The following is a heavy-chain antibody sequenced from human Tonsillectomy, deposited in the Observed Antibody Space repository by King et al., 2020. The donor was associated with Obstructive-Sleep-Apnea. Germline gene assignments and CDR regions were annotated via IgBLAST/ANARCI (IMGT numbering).Heavy chain of an antibody. V-gene: IGHV3-33*01. Sequence: VQLVESGGGVVQPGRSLRLSCAASGFTFSSYGMHWVRQAPGKGLEWVAVIWYDGSNKYYADPVKGRFTISRDNSKNTLYLQMNSLRAEDTAVYYWAGYCSSTSCPRGRYDYYGMDVWGQGTTVTVSS. CDR2: IWYDGSNK. CDR3: AGYCSSTSCPRGRYDYYGMDV. CDR1: GFTFSSYG. J-gene: IGHJ6*02. D-gene: IGHD2-2*01.